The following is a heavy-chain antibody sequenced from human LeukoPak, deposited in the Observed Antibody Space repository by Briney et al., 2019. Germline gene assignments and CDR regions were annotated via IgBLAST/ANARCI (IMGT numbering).Heavy chain of an antibody. CDR3: ARLQGVDTAMDFDY. CDR2: IYPGDSDT. V-gene: IGHV5-51*01. CDR1: GSRFTSYW. J-gene: IGHJ4*02. D-gene: IGHD5-18*01. Sequence: GASLKISCKGSGSRFTSYWIGWVRQMPGKGLEWMGIIYPGDSDTRYSPSFQGQVTISADKSISTAYLQWSSLKASDTAMYYCARLQGVDTAMDFDYWGQGTLVTVSS.